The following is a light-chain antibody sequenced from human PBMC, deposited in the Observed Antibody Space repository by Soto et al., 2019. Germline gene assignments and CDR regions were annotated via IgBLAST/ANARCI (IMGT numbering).Light chain of an antibody. CDR2: DAS. J-gene: IGKJ1*01. V-gene: IGKV3-11*01. Sequence: EIVLTQSPATLSLSPGERATLSCMASQSVSNFLAWYQQKPGQAPRLLISDASNRATGIPGRFSGSGSGTDFSLTISSLEPEDFAVYYCQQRSNWPWTFGQGTKVEI. CDR1: QSVSNF. CDR3: QQRSNWPWT.